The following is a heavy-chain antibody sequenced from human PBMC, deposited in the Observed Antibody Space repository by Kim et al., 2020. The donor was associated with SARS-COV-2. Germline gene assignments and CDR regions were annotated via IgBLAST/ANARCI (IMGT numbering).Heavy chain of an antibody. J-gene: IGHJ6*02. D-gene: IGHD3-3*01. CDR3: ARGGEPYYDFWSGYSRASSGMDV. Sequence: ASVKVSCKASGYTFTSYDINWVRQATGQGLEWMGWMNPNSGNTGYAQKFQGRVTMTRNTSISTAYMELSSLRSEDTAVYYCARGGEPYYDFWSGYSRASSGMDVWGQGTTVTVSS. V-gene: IGHV1-8*01. CDR1: GYTFTSYD. CDR2: MNPNSGNT.